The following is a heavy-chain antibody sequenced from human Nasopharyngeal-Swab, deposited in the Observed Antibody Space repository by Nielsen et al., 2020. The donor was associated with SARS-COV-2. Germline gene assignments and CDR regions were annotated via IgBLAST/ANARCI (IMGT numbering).Heavy chain of an antibody. V-gene: IGHV1-69*01. Sequence: VRQAPGQGLEWMGGIIPIFGTANYAQKFQGRVTITADESTRTAYMELSSLRSEDTAMYYCAREGAHYYDSSGYFSNDYWGQGTLVTVSS. D-gene: IGHD3-22*01. J-gene: IGHJ4*02. CDR3: AREGAHYYDSSGYFSNDY. CDR2: IIPIFGTA.